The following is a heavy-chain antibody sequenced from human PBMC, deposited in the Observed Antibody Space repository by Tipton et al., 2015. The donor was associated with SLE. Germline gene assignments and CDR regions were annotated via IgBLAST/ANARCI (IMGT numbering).Heavy chain of an antibody. CDR3: AQAHLWGSYRYASDI. CDR2: IYSGGST. V-gene: IGHV4-59*12. CDR1: GDSISRDY. J-gene: IGHJ3*02. Sequence: TLSLTCTVSGDSISRDYWSWIRQPPGGGLEWVAYIYSGGSTNYNPSLKSRVTISVDTSKNQFSLKLSSVTAADTAVYYCAQAHLWGSYRYASDIWGQGTMVTVSS. D-gene: IGHD3-16*02.